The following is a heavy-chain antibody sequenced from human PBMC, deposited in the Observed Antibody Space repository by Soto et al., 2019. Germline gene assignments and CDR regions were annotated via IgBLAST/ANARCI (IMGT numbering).Heavy chain of an antibody. J-gene: IGHJ4*02. V-gene: IGHV3-23*01. CDR1: GFTFSSYA. Sequence: GGSLRLSCAASGFTFSSYAMNWVRQAPGKGLEWVSVISGSGGSTYYADSVRGRFTISRDNSKNTLYLQMNSLRVEDTAVYYCAKKVPGSNPLDSWGQGALVTVSS. CDR3: AKKVPGSNPLDS. CDR2: ISGSGGST. D-gene: IGHD1-1*01.